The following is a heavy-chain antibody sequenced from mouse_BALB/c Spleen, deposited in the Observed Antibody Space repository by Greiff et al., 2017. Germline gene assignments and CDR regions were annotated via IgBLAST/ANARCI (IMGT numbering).Heavy chain of an antibody. V-gene: IGHV2-9*02. CDR2: IWAGGST. Sequence: VKLMESGPGLVAPSQSLSITCTVSGFSLTSYGVHWVRQPPGKGLEWLGVIWAGGSTNYNSAFMSRLSISKDNSKSQVFLKMNSLQTDDTAIYYCVRATVVDWYFDVWGAGTTVTVSS. J-gene: IGHJ1*01. CDR3: VRATVVDWYFDV. CDR1: GFSLTSYG. D-gene: IGHD1-1*01.